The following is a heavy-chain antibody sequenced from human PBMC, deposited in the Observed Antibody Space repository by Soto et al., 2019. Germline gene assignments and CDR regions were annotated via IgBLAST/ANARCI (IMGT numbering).Heavy chain of an antibody. J-gene: IGHJ6*02. V-gene: IGHV1-2*04. CDR1: GYTFTGYY. Sequence: QVQLVQSGAEVKKPGASVKVSCKASGYTFTGYYMHWVRQAPGQGLEWMGWINPNSGGTNYAQKFQGWVTMTRDTSISKAHMELGRLRSDGKAVYYCARAPWGGGVYGMDVWGQGTTVTVSS. D-gene: IGHD3-16*01. CDR3: ARAPWGGGVYGMDV. CDR2: INPNSGGT.